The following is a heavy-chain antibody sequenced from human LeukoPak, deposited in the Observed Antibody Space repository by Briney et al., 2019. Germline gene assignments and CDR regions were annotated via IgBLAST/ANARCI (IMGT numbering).Heavy chain of an antibody. Sequence: GGSLRLSCAASGFTFSDYYMSWIRQAPGKGLEWVSYISSSGSTIYYADSVKGRFTISRDNAKNSLYLQMNSLRAEDTAVYYCAKDSRRNYYMDVWGKGTTVTISS. D-gene: IGHD2-2*01. J-gene: IGHJ6*03. CDR1: GFTFSDYY. CDR2: ISSSGSTI. CDR3: AKDSRRNYYMDV. V-gene: IGHV3-11*04.